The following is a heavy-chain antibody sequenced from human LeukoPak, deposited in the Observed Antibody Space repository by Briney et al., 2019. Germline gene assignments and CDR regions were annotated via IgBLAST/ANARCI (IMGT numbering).Heavy chain of an antibody. D-gene: IGHD2-21*02. CDR3: ARDQMCGGDRCSDFDI. CDR1: GFTFSSYA. Sequence: GGSLRLSCAASGFTFSSYAMHWVRQAPGKGLEWVAVISYDGSNKYYADSVKGRFTISRDNSKNTLYLQMNSLRAEDTAVYYCARDQMCGGDRCSDFDIWGQGTMVTVSS. V-gene: IGHV3-30-3*01. CDR2: ISYDGSNK. J-gene: IGHJ3*02.